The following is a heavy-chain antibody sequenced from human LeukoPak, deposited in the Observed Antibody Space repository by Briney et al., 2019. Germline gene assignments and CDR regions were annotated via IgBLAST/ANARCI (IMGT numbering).Heavy chain of an antibody. V-gene: IGHV4-39*01. CDR1: GGSISSSSYY. CDR3: ARKIAVAGTKGFDP. J-gene: IGHJ5*02. Sequence: SETLSLTRTVSGGSISSSSYYWGWIRQPPGKGLEWIGSIYYSGSTYYNPSLKSRVPISVDTSKNQFSLKLSSVTAADTAVYYCARKIAVAGTKGFDPWGQGTLVTVSS. D-gene: IGHD6-19*01. CDR2: IYYSGST.